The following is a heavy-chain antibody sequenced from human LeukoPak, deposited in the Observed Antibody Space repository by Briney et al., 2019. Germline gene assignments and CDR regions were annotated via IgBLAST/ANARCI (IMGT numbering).Heavy chain of an antibody. V-gene: IGHV4-4*07. CDR1: GVSVSSYH. J-gene: IGHJ4*02. CDR2: IHAGGTT. CDR3: ARDGLYSYGYSYFDF. Sequence: SETLSLTCAVSGVSVSSYHWSWIRQPAGKRLEWLGRIHAGGTTNYNPSLDSRVTMSVDTSKNQFTLELRSVTAADTAVYYCARDGLYSYGYSYFDFWGQGTLVTVSS. D-gene: IGHD5-18*01.